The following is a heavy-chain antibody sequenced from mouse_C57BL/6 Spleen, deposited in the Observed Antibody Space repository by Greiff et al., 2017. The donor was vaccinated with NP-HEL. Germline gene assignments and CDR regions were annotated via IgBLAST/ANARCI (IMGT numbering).Heavy chain of an antibody. V-gene: IGHV1-55*01. J-gene: IGHJ3*01. CDR1: GYTFTSYW. CDR3: ARSDYEFAY. D-gene: IGHD2-4*01. Sequence: QVQLKQSGAELVKPGASVKMSCKASGYTFTSYWITWVKQRPGQGLEWIGDIYPGSGSTNYNEKFKSKATLTVDTSSSTAYMQLSSLTAEDSAVYYCARSDYEFAYWGQGTLVTVSA. CDR2: IYPGSGST.